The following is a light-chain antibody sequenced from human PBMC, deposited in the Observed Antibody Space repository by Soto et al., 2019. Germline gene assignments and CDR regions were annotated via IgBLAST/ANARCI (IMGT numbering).Light chain of an antibody. CDR2: AAS. Sequence: IQLTQSPSSLSASVGDSVTITCRASQDISTHIAWYQQKPGTAPKVLIYAASTLESGVPSRFSGSGSGTDFTLTISRLQPEDFGTYYCQQVKAFLPLTFGGGTKVEIK. J-gene: IGKJ4*01. CDR1: QDISTH. CDR3: QQVKAFLPLT. V-gene: IGKV1-9*01.